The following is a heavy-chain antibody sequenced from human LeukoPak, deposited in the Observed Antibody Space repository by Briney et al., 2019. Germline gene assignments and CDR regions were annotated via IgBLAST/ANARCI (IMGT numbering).Heavy chain of an antibody. Sequence: GGSLRLSCAASGFTFSSYGMHWVRQAPGKGLEWVAVISYDGSNKYYAGSVKGRFTISRDNSKNTLYLQMNSLRAEDTAMYYCAKDRVAGYYYYGMDVWGQGTTVTVSS. D-gene: IGHD6-19*01. J-gene: IGHJ6*02. CDR3: AKDRVAGYYYYGMDV. CDR1: GFTFSSYG. CDR2: ISYDGSNK. V-gene: IGHV3-30*18.